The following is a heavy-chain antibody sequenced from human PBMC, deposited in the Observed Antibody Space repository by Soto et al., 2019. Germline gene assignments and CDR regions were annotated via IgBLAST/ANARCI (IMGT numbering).Heavy chain of an antibody. CDR2: INPNSGGT. J-gene: IGHJ3*02. Sequence: ASVKVSCKASGGTFSSYAISWVRQAPGQGLEWMGWINPNSGGTNYAQKFQGRVTMTRDTSISTAYMELSRLRSDDTAVYYCARDARDGYSHAFDIWGQGTMVTVSS. CDR1: GGTFSSYA. V-gene: IGHV1-2*02. D-gene: IGHD2-15*01. CDR3: ARDARDGYSHAFDI.